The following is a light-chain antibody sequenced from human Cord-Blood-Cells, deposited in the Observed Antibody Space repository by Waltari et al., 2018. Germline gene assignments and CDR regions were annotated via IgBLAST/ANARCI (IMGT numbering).Light chain of an antibody. CDR3: QPYGSSPYT. J-gene: IGKJ2*01. Sequence: EIVGTQSPGTRSLAPGERATRSCRASQSVSSSYLAWYQQKPGQAPRLLIYGASSRATGIPDRFSGSGSGTDFTLTISRLEPEDFAVYYCQPYGSSPYTFGQGPTLAI. CDR2: GAS. V-gene: IGKV3-20*01. CDR1: QSVSSSY.